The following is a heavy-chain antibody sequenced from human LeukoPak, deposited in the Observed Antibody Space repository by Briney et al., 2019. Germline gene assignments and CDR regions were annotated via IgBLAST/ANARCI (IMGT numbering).Heavy chain of an antibody. J-gene: IGHJ4*02. Sequence: GGSLRLSPAASGFTLSGYSVSWVRQAPGKELEWVSSISSSSSYIYYADSVKGRFAISRDNAKNSLYLQMNSLRAEDTAVYYCARLVPAPSGVYYVRHWRQGHLVTVSS. V-gene: IGHV3-21*01. CDR2: ISSSSSYI. D-gene: IGHD2-2*01. CDR3: ARLVPAPSGVYYVRH. CDR1: GFTLSGYS.